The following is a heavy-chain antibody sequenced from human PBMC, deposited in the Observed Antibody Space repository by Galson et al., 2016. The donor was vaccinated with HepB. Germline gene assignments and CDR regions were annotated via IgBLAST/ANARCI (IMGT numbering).Heavy chain of an antibody. J-gene: IGHJ4*02. CDR2: VNPYSGGT. V-gene: IGHV1-2*02. CDR1: GYTFTNYG. D-gene: IGHD2-15*01. CDR3: ARYSRPGYCSSSSCFSDFYY. Sequence: SVKVSCKASGYTFTNYGINWVRQAPGQGLEWMGWVNPYSGGTHSTRNFQGRVTMTSDTSISTAYMEIDRLTSDDTAVYYCARYSRPGYCSSSSCFSDFYYWGQGTLVTVSS.